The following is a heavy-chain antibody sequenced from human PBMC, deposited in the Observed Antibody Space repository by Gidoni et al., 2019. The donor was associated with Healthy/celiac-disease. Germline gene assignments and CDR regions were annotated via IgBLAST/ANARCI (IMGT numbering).Heavy chain of an antibody. CDR3: VRDRGTYSSGDFQH. Sequence: QVQLVQSGAEVKRPGASVKVSCKASGYTFSSYYMHWVRQAPGLGLEWMGIINPSGGNTHYAQKFQGRVTMTSDTSTSTVYMELSSLRSEDTAVYYCVRDRGTYSSGDFQHWGQGTLVTVSS. J-gene: IGHJ1*01. V-gene: IGHV1-46*01. CDR2: INPSGGNT. D-gene: IGHD6-19*01. CDR1: GYTFSSYY.